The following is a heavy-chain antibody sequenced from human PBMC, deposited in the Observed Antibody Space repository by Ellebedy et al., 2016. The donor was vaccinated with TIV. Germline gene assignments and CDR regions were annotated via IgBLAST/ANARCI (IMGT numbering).Heavy chain of an antibody. CDR3: ATNFYESASPAH. D-gene: IGHD3-10*01. CDR2: IRASNGNT. J-gene: IGHJ4*02. CDR1: GHAFISYG. V-gene: IGHV1-18*04. Sequence: AASVNVSCKASGHAFISYGFTWVRQAPGQGLEWMGWIRASNGNTHYSKKFQDRVTMTTDTSTRTAYMEMKSLRSDDTALYYCATNFYESASPAHWGQGTLVTVSS.